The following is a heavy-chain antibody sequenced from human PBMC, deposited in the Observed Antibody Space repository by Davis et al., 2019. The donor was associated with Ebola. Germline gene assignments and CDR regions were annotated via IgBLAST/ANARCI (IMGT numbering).Heavy chain of an antibody. CDR3: ARDESNPSKTENYYYYGMDV. CDR2: IIPILGIA. J-gene: IGHJ6*02. V-gene: IGHV1-69*04. Sequence: SVKVSCKASGGTFSSYAISWVRQAPGQGLEWMGRIIPILGIANYAQKFQGRVTITADKSTSTAYMELSSLRSEDTAVYYCARDESNPSKTENYYYYGMDVWGQGTTVTVSS. CDR1: GGTFSSYA. D-gene: IGHD1-14*01.